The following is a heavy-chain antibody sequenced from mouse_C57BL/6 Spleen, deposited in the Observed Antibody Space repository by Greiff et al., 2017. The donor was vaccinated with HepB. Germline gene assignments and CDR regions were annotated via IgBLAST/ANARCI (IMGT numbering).Heavy chain of an antibody. D-gene: IGHD2-10*01. CDR3: ARKPTGYDAMDY. V-gene: IGHV1-52*01. Sequence: VQLQQPGAELVRPGSSVKLSCKASGYTFTSYWMHWVKQRPIQGLEWIGNIDPSDSETHYNQKFKDKATLTVDKSSSTAYMQLSSLTSEDSAVYYCARKPTGYDAMDYWGQGTSVTVSS. CDR1: GYTFTSYW. CDR2: IDPSDSET. J-gene: IGHJ4*01.